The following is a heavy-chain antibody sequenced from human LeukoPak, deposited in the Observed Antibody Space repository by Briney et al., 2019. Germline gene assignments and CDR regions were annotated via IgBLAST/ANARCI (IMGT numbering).Heavy chain of an antibody. CDR3: ARHPSNWGGNYYYYGMDV. J-gene: IGHJ6*02. CDR1: GGSISSYY. V-gene: IGHV4-59*08. CDR2: IYYSGST. Sequence: SETLSLTCTVSGGSISSYYWSWIRQPPGEGLEWIGYIYYSGSTNYNPSLKSRVTISVDTSKNQFSLKLSSVTAADTAVYYCARHPSNWGGNYYYYGMDVWGQGTTVTVSS. D-gene: IGHD7-27*01.